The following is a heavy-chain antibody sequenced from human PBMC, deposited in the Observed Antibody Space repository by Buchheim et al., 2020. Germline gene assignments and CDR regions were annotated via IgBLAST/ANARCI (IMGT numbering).Heavy chain of an antibody. CDR3: ARIFSGDYALDY. Sequence: LQVEESGPGLVKPSETLSLTCTVSGDSIKIQSHFWGWVRQSPGRGLEWIASIHYSGTPYYSLSLKSRVTMSLDASKTEFSLKLNSVTAADTALYFCARIFSGDYALDYWGQGIL. D-gene: IGHD1-26*01. CDR2: IHYSGTP. CDR1: GDSIKIQSHF. V-gene: IGHV4-39*07. J-gene: IGHJ4*02.